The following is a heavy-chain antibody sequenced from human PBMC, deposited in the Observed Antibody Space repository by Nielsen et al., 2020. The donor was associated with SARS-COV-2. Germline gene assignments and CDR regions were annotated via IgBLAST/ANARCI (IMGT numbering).Heavy chain of an antibody. CDR1: GGSFSGYY. D-gene: IGHD6-13*01. CDR3: ARRKIADGWFDP. Sequence: SETLSLTCAVYGGSFSGYYWSWIRQPPGKGLEWIGEINHSGSTNYNPSLKSRVTISVDTSKNQFPLKLSSVTAADTAVYYCARRKIADGWFDPWGQGTLVTVSS. CDR2: INHSGST. V-gene: IGHV4-34*01. J-gene: IGHJ5*02.